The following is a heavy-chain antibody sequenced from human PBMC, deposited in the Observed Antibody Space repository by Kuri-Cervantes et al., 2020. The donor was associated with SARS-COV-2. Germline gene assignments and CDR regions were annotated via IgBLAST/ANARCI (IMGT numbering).Heavy chain of an antibody. Sequence: GESLKISCAASGFTVSSNYMSWVRQAPGKGLEWVSVIYSGGSTYYADSVKGRFTISGDNSRNTLFLQMNSLRAEDTATYFCAWSGSSDAFDFWGPGTMVTVSS. J-gene: IGHJ3*01. D-gene: IGHD3-3*01. V-gene: IGHV3-53*01. CDR2: IYSGGST. CDR3: AWSGSSDAFDF. CDR1: GFTVSSNY.